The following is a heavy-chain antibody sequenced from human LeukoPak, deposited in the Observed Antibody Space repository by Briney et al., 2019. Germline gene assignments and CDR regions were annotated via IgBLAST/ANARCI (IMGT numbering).Heavy chain of an antibody. J-gene: IGHJ4*02. Sequence: SEILSLTCDISGHSTTRGYYWAWFRQSPGKGPEWTATFFQSQKSFYNASLESRVIMSLDTSKSQFSLNLTSVTAADTAVYYCARVLPVPYLLDSWGQGTHVTVSS. CDR3: ARVLPVPYLLDS. V-gene: IGHV4-38-2*01. CDR1: GHSTTRGYY. CDR2: FFQSQKS. D-gene: IGHD3-10*02.